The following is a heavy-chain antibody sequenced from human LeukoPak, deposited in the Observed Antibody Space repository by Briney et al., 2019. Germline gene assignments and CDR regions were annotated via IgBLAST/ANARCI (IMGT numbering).Heavy chain of an antibody. J-gene: IGHJ4*02. CDR2: IYYSGST. Sequence: PSETLSLTCTVSAGSIRSSSYFWGWIRQPPGKGLEWIGSIYYSGSTYYNPSLKSRVTISVDTSKDQFSLKLSSVTAADTAVYYCARGESSGLELDYWGQGTLVTVSS. CDR1: AGSIRSSSYF. D-gene: IGHD3-22*01. CDR3: ARGESSGLELDY. V-gene: IGHV4-39*01.